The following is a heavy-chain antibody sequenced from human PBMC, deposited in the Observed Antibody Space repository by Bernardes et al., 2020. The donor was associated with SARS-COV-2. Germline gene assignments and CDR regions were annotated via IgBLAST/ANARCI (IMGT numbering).Heavy chain of an antibody. CDR2: IYYSGDT. J-gene: IGHJ6*02. Sequence: SETLSLTCTVSGDSIGNYDWSWIRQPPGKGLEWIGHIYYSGDTNYNPSLRSRVTISVDTSKNQFSLKLSSVTGADTAVYFCARESAGLLDGMDVWGQGTTVTVSS. D-gene: IGHD2-15*01. CDR3: ARESAGLLDGMDV. V-gene: IGHV4-59*01. CDR1: GDSIGNYD.